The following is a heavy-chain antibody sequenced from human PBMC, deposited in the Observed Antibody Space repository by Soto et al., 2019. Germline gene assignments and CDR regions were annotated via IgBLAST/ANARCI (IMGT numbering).Heavy chain of an antibody. J-gene: IGHJ6*02. D-gene: IGHD5-18*01. CDR1: GGTFSSYA. Sequence: ASVKVSCKASGGTFSSYAISWVRQAPGQGLEWMGGIIPIFGTANYAQKFQGRATITADESTSTAYMELSSLRSEDTAVYYCARANSYGLGYYYYGMDVWGQGTTVTVSS. CDR2: IIPIFGTA. V-gene: IGHV1-69*13. CDR3: ARANSYGLGYYYYGMDV.